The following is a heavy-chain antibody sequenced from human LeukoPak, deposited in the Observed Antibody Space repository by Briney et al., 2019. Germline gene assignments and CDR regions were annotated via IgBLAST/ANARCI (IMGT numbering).Heavy chain of an antibody. Sequence: GESLKISSKGSGYRFTSYWIGWVRQMPGKGLEWMGIIYPGDSDTRYSPSFQGQVTISADKSISTAYLQWSSLKASDTAMYYCARHSRRASRSWPDYFDYWGQGTLVTVSS. CDR2: IYPGDSDT. V-gene: IGHV5-51*01. D-gene: IGHD6-13*01. J-gene: IGHJ4*02. CDR3: ARHSRRASRSWPDYFDY. CDR1: GYRFTSYW.